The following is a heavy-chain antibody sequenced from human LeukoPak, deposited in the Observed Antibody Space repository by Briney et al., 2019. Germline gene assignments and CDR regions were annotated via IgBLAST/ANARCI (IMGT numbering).Heavy chain of an antibody. CDR2: VIPVLGKA. CDR3: AKGGASAAARRFDP. J-gene: IGHJ5*02. D-gene: IGHD6-13*01. Sequence: SVKVSCKAPGGTFFNYGVTWVRQAPGQGLEWMGGVIPVLGKAHYAQSLQGRVTITADESTPTAYVHVNRLQSEDTAVYYCAKGGASAAARRFDPWGKGTLVTVSS. V-gene: IGHV1-69*01. CDR1: GGTFFNYG.